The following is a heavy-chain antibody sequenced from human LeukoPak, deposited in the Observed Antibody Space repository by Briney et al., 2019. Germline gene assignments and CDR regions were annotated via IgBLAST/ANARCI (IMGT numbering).Heavy chain of an antibody. V-gene: IGHV4-34*01. D-gene: IGHD3-9*01. J-gene: IGHJ4*02. CDR2: IHYTGAT. Sequence: SETLSLTCAVYGGSITGYYWSWIRQTPGRGLEWVGEIHYTGATSYNPSLKSRATISTDTSKNQFSLRLSSVTAADTAVYYCVRGNILTGYCFDFWGQGALVTVSS. CDR1: GGSITGYY. CDR3: VRGNILTGYCFDF.